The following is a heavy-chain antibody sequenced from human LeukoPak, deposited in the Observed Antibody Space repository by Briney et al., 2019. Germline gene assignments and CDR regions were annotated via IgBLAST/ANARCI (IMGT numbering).Heavy chain of an antibody. CDR2: ISAYNGNT. Sequence: ASVKVSCKASGYTFTSYGISWVRQAPGQGLEWMGWISAYNGNTNYVQKLQGRVTMTTDTSTSTAYMELRSLRSDDTAVYYCARDTMVRGNAYPFDYWGQGTLVTVSS. J-gene: IGHJ4*02. CDR3: ARDTMVRGNAYPFDY. D-gene: IGHD3-10*01. CDR1: GYTFTSYG. V-gene: IGHV1-18*01.